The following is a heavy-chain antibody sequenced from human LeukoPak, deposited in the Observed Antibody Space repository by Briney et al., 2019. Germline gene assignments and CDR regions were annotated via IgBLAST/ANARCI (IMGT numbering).Heavy chain of an antibody. CDR1: FTXXSSS. D-gene: IGHD3-10*01. V-gene: IGHV3-21*01. CDR3: ARNAEVGSSFDY. CDR2: ISTSSGYK. J-gene: IGHJ4*02. Sequence: FTXXSSSMNWVRQAPGKGLEWVSSISTSSGYKYYADSVKSRFTISRDNAKNSLYLQMNSLRAEDTAVYYCARNAEVGSSFDYWGQGTLVTVSS.